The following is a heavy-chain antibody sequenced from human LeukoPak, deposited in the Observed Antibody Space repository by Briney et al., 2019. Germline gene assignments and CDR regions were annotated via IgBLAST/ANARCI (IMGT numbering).Heavy chain of an antibody. CDR2: IYYSGGT. J-gene: IGHJ4*02. CDR3: ARDKAYGSGSFDY. V-gene: IGHV4-59*01. D-gene: IGHD3-10*01. CDR1: GGSISSYY. Sequence: PSETLSLTCTVSGGSISSYYWSWIRQPPGKGLEWIGYIYYSGGTNYNPSLKSRVTISVDTSKNQFSLKLSSVTAADTAVYYCARDKAYGSGSFDYWGQGTLVTVSS.